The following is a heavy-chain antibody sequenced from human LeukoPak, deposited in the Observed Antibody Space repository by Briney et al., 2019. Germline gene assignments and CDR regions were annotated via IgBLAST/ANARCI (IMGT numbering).Heavy chain of an antibody. CDR3: ARATCNTDCAGFDS. Sequence: ASVKVSCKASGYTLTGYYIHWVRPAPGQGLEWMGWINPNGDGTNYAQNFQGRVTVTRDTSISTAYMEPSRLRSDDMAVYYCARATCNTDCAGFDSWGQGTLVTVSS. J-gene: IGHJ5*01. CDR2: INPNGDGT. D-gene: IGHD2/OR15-2a*01. CDR1: GYTLTGYY. V-gene: IGHV1-2*02.